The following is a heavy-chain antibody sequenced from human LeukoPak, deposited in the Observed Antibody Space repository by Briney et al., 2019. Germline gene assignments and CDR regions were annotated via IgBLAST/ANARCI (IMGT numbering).Heavy chain of an antibody. J-gene: IGHJ6*02. Sequence: PSETLSLTCTVSGGSISSYYWSWIRQPAGKGLEWIGRIYTSGSTNYNPSLKSRVTMSVDTSKNQFSLKLSSVTAADTAVYYCARSTGVVIIPSYYCGMDVWGQGTTVTVSS. V-gene: IGHV4-4*07. CDR2: IYTSGST. CDR3: ARSTGVVIIPSYYCGMDV. D-gene: IGHD3-3*01. CDR1: GGSISSYY.